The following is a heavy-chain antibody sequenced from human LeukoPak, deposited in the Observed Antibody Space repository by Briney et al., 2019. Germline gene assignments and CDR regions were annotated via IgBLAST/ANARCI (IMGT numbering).Heavy chain of an antibody. CDR1: GFTFSSYN. J-gene: IGHJ4*02. CDR3: ARAVLGSGYDYLDY. Sequence: GGSLRLSCAASGFTFSSYNMKWVRQAPGKGLEWVSSISSSSSYIYYADSVKGRFTISRDNAKNSLSLQMNSLRAEDTAVYYCARAVLGSGYDYLDYWGQGTLVTVSS. D-gene: IGHD5-12*01. CDR2: ISSSSSYI. V-gene: IGHV3-21*01.